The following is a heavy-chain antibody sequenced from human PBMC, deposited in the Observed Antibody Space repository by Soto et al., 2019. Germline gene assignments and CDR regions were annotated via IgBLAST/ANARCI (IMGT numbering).Heavy chain of an antibody. Sequence: EVQLVESGGGLVQPGGSLRLSCAASGFTFSSYWMHWVRQAPGKGLVWVSRTKSDGSSTSYADSVKGRFTISRDNAKNTLYLQMNSLRAADTAVYYCARGGVVVPADLGQKCDYWGQGTLVTVSS. CDR1: GFTFSSYW. V-gene: IGHV3-74*01. J-gene: IGHJ4*02. D-gene: IGHD2-2*01. CDR2: TKSDGSST. CDR3: ARGGVVVPADLGQKCDY.